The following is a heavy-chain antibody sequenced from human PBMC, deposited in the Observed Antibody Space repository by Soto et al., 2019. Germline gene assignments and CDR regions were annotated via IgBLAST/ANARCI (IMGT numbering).Heavy chain of an antibody. CDR2: ISSSSSYI. J-gene: IGHJ5*02. CDR1: EFDLSSYG. V-gene: IGHV3-21*04. CDR3: AREVGVVPAAMPVYVPNWFDP. Sequence: GGSLRLSCAASEFDLSSYGMHWVRQAPGKGLEWVSSISSSSSYIYYPDSVKGRFTTSRDNAKNSLYLQMNSLRSDDTAVYYCAREVGVVPAAMPVYVPNWFDPWGQGTLVTVSS. D-gene: IGHD2-2*01.